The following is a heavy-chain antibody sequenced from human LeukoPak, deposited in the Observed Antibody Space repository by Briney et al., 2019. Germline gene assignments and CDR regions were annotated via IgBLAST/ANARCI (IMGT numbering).Heavy chain of an antibody. CDR2: IVVGSGNT. Sequence: GASVKVSRKASGFTFTSSAVQWVRQARGQRLEWIGWIVVGSGNTNYAQKFQERVTITRDMSTSTAYMELSSLRSEDTAVYYCAAGSGSHYYFDYWGQGTLVTVSS. CDR1: GFTFTSSA. V-gene: IGHV1-58*01. J-gene: IGHJ4*02. D-gene: IGHD3-22*01. CDR3: AAGSGSHYYFDY.